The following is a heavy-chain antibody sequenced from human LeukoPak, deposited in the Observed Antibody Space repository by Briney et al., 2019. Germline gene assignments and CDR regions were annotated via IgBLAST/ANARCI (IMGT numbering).Heavy chain of an antibody. CDR1: GFTFSSYL. J-gene: IGHJ4*02. D-gene: IGHD1-26*01. Sequence: PGGPLRLSCAASGFTFSSYLMICLRQPPGKGLEGVSAISGSGGSTYYADSVKGRFTISRDNSKNTLYLQINNLRAEDTGVYYCAKGGHEGSHYFDYWGQGTLVTVSS. CDR2: ISGSGGST. CDR3: AKGGHEGSHYFDY. V-gene: IGHV3-23*01.